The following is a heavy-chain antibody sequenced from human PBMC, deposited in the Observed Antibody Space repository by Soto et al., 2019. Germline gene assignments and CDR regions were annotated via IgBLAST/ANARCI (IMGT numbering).Heavy chain of an antibody. V-gene: IGHV1-2*04. CDR2: INPTSGGT. J-gene: IGHJ6*02. D-gene: IGHD2-15*01. Sequence: ASVKVSCKASGYTFTGYYIHWVRQAPGQGLERMGWINPTSGGTSYAQKFQGWVTMTRDTSISTAYMELSRLVSDDAAVYYCARGNCSGGSCYSGAPMDVWGQGTTVTVSS. CDR3: ARGNCSGGSCYSGAPMDV. CDR1: GYTFTGYY.